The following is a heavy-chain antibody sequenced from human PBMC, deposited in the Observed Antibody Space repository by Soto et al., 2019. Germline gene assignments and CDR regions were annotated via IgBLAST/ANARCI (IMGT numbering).Heavy chain of an antibody. CDR1: GFTFSSYA. Sequence: QVQLVESGRGVVQPGRSLRLSCAASGFTFSSYAMHWVRQAPGKGLEWVAVISYVGSDKYYADSVKGRFTISRDNSKNTLYLQMNSLRVEDTAVYYCASTLIRGVITTYFDYWGQGTLVTVSS. D-gene: IGHD3-10*01. CDR2: ISYVGSDK. CDR3: ASTLIRGVITTYFDY. V-gene: IGHV3-30-3*01. J-gene: IGHJ4*02.